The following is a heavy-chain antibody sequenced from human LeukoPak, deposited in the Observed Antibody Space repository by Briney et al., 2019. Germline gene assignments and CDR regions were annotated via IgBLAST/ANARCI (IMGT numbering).Heavy chain of an antibody. Sequence: SETLSLTCTVSGGSISSYYWSWIRQPAGKGLEWIGHIYTTGTTNYNPSLKSRVTMSIDTSKNQFSLNLRSVTAADTAVYYCAKVAKYYYGSETFFFDHWGQGTLVTVPS. CDR2: IYTTGTT. J-gene: IGHJ4*02. V-gene: IGHV4-4*07. D-gene: IGHD3-10*01. CDR3: AKVAKYYYGSETFFFDH. CDR1: GGSISSYY.